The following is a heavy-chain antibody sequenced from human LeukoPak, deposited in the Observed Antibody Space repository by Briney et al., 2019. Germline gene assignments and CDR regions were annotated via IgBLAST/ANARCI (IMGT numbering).Heavy chain of an antibody. V-gene: IGHV3-43*02. CDR1: GFTFDDYA. Sequence: GGSLSLSCAASGFTFDDYAMHWVRQAQGKGLEWVSIISGDGGSTYYADSVKGRFTISRDNSKNSLYLQMNSLRTEDTALYYCAKDSYSYGHDRYGMDVWGQGTTVTVSS. CDR3: AKDSYSYGHDRYGMDV. CDR2: ISGDGGST. J-gene: IGHJ6*02. D-gene: IGHD5-18*01.